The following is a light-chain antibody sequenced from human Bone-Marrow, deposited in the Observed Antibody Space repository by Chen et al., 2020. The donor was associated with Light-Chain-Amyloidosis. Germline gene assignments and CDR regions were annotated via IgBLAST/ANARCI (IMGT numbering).Light chain of an antibody. CDR3: QQYGSSPRFT. J-gene: IGKJ3*01. CDR1: QSVSSSY. CDR2: AAS. V-gene: IGKV3-20*01. Sequence: ESVLTQSPGTLSLSPGERATLSCRASQSVSSSYLAWYQQKPGQAPRLLIYAASSRATGIPDRFSGSESGTDFTLTISRLEPEDFAVYYCQQYGSSPRFTFGPGTKVDIK.